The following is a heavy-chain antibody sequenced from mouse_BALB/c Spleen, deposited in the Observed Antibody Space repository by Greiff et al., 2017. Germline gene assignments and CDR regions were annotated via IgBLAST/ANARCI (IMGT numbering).Heavy chain of an antibody. CDR2: ISSGGSYT. D-gene: IGHD2-1*01. V-gene: IGHV5-6-4*01. CDR3: TRDLEGGYGNYPFAY. Sequence: EVQGVESGGGLVKPGGSLKLSCAASGFTFSSYTMSWVRQTPEKRLEWVATISSGGSYTYYPDSVKGRFTISRDNAKNTLYLQMSSLKSEDTAMYYCTRDLEGGYGNYPFAYWGQGTLVAVSA. J-gene: IGHJ3*01. CDR1: GFTFSSYT.